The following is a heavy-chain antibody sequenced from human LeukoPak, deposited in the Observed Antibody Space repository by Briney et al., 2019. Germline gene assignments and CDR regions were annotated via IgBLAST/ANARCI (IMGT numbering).Heavy chain of an antibody. Sequence: PSETLSLTCTVSGYSISSGYYWGWIRQPPGKGLEWIGSIYHNGSTYYNPSLKSRVTISVDTSKNQFSLKLSSVTAADTAVYYCARVGSGWYTDYWGQGTLVTVSS. D-gene: IGHD6-19*01. CDR1: GYSISSGYY. CDR3: ARVGSGWYTDY. J-gene: IGHJ4*02. CDR2: IYHNGST. V-gene: IGHV4-38-2*02.